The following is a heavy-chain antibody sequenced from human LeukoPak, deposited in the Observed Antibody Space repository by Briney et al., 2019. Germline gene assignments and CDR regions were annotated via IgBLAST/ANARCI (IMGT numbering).Heavy chain of an antibody. CDR1: GFTFSSYS. D-gene: IGHD3/OR15-3a*01. Sequence: TGGSLRLSCAASGFTFSSYSMNWVRQAPGKGLEWVANIKEDGSEKKYVDSVRGRFTISKDNAKNSVYLQMNSLRADDTAVYYCARDAGTGFDYWGQGTLVTVS. CDR3: ARDAGTGFDY. CDR2: IKEDGSEK. J-gene: IGHJ4*02. V-gene: IGHV3-7*01.